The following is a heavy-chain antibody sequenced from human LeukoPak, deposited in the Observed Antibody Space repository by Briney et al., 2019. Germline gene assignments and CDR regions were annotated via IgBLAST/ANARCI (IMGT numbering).Heavy chain of an antibody. CDR2: ISGSGGST. J-gene: IGHJ4*02. CDR3: AXGXXXXRFDY. CDR1: GFTFSSYA. V-gene: IGHV3-23*01. Sequence: GGSLRLSCAASGFTFSSYAMSWVRQAPGKGLEWVSAISGSGGSTYYADSVKGRFTISRDNSKNTLYLQMNSLRAEDTAAYYXAXGXXXXRFDYXGQGTLVTVSS.